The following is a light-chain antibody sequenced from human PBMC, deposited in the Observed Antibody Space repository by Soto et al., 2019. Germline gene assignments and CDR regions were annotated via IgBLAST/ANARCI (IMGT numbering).Light chain of an antibody. Sequence: SYELTQPPSVSVSPGQTASINCSGDKLGDKYASWYQQKPGQSPVLVIYQDSERPSGIPERFSGSNSGNTATLTISGTQAMDEADYYCQAWDSSTGFFGTGTKVTVL. J-gene: IGLJ1*01. CDR2: QDS. V-gene: IGLV3-1*01. CDR1: KLGDKY. CDR3: QAWDSSTGF.